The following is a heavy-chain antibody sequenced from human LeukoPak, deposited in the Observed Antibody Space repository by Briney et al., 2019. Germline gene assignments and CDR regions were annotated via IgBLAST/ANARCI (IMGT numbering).Heavy chain of an antibody. CDR2: ISSSGSTI. D-gene: IGHD6-13*01. J-gene: IGHJ4*02. CDR1: GFTFSGYE. Sequence: PGGSLRLSCAASGFTFSGYEMNWVRQAPGKGLEWVSYISSSGSTIYYADSVKGRFTSSRDNSKNTLYLQMNSLRAEDTAVYYCARGGPAAGRFDYWGQGTLVTVSS. V-gene: IGHV3-48*03. CDR3: ARGGPAAGRFDY.